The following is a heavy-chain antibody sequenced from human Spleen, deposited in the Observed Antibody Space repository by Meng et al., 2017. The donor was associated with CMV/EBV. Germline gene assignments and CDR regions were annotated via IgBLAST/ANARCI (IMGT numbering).Heavy chain of an antibody. CDR3: VSGSYGWDY. CDR2: IGTGGAT. CDR1: GFTFNNYD. V-gene: IGHV3-13*01. J-gene: IGHJ4*02. D-gene: IGHD2-15*01. Sequence: GESLKISCAVSGFTFNNYDMHWVRQPTGKGLEWVSGIGTGGATFYAGSVKGRFTISRENAKDSLYLQMDSLRAGDTALYYCVSGSYGWDYWGQGTLVTVSS.